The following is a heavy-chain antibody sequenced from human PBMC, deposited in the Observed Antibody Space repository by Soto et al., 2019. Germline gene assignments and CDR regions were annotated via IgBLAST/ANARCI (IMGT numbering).Heavy chain of an antibody. CDR3: ARNYGSGSYGWFDP. V-gene: IGHV4-59*01. J-gene: IGHJ5*02. D-gene: IGHD3-10*01. CDR1: GGSISSYY. CDR2: IYYSGST. Sequence: SETLSLTCTVSGGSISSYYWSWIRQPPGKGLEWIGYIYYSGSTNYNPSLKSRVTISVDTSKNQFSLKLSSVTAADTTVYYCARNYGSGSYGWFDPWGQGTLVTVS.